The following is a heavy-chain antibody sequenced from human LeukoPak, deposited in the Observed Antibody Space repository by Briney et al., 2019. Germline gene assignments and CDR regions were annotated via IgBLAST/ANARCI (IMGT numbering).Heavy chain of an antibody. Sequence: SETLSLTCAVYGGSFSGYYWSWIRQPPGKGLEWIGETNHSGSTNYNPSLRSRVTMSVDTSKNQFSLKLSSVTAADTAVYYCARDNWWSSGWDRDAFDIWGQGTMVTVSS. CDR2: TNHSGST. J-gene: IGHJ3*02. CDR1: GGSFSGYY. CDR3: ARDNWWSSGWDRDAFDI. D-gene: IGHD6-19*01. V-gene: IGHV4-34*01.